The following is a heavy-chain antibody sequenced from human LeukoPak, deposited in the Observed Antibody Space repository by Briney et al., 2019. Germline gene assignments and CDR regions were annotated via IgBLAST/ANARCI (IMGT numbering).Heavy chain of an antibody. CDR2: ISYNGNDK. CDR3: ARDRDLGAAAYYFDY. V-gene: IGHV3-30-3*01. D-gene: IGHD6-13*01. Sequence: GGSLRLSCAVSGFTFSSYAMHWVRQAPGKGLEWVAVISYNGNDKYNADSVKGRFTISRDNSKNTLYLQMNSLRAEDTAAYYCARDRDLGAAAYYFDYWGQGTLVTVSS. J-gene: IGHJ4*02. CDR1: GFTFSSYA.